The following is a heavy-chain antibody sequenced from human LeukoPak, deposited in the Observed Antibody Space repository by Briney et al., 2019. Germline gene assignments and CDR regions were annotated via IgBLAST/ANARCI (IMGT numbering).Heavy chain of an antibody. V-gene: IGHV4-34*01. CDR2: INHSGST. CDR1: GGSFSGYY. CDR3: AREPSSSSWSEGDYFDY. Sequence: PSETLSLTCAVYGGSFSGYYWSWIRQPPGKGLEWIGEINHSGSTNYNPSLKSRVTISVDTSKNQFSLKLSSVTAADTAVYYCAREPSSSSWSEGDYFDYWGQGTLVTVSS. D-gene: IGHD6-13*01. J-gene: IGHJ4*02.